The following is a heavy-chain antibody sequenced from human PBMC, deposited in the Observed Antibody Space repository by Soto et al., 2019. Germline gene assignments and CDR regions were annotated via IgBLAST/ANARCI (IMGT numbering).Heavy chain of an antibody. D-gene: IGHD2-15*01. J-gene: IGHJ6*02. CDR2: IIAIFGTA. CDR3: ARDGSRSVQNYYYAMDV. Sequence: QVQLVQSGAEVKKPGSSVKVSCKASGGTFSSHAISWVRQAPGQGLEWMGGIIAIFGTANYAQRFQGRVTITADESTSTAYMELSSLRSEDTAVYYCARDGSRSVQNYYYAMDVWGQGTTVTVSS. V-gene: IGHV1-69*01. CDR1: GGTFSSHA.